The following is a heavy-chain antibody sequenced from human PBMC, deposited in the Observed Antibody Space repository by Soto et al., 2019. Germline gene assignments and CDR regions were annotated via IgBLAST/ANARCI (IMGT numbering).Heavy chain of an antibody. CDR1: GYTFTSYD. J-gene: IGHJ4*02. Sequence: ASVKVSCKASGYTFTSYDINWGLQATGQGLEWMGWMNPNSGNTGYAQKFQGRVTMTRNTSISTAYMELSSLRSEDTAVYYCARGRGYYDSSGYSPQGDYWGQGTLVTVSS. CDR2: MNPNSGNT. D-gene: IGHD3-22*01. CDR3: ARGRGYYDSSGYSPQGDY. V-gene: IGHV1-8*01.